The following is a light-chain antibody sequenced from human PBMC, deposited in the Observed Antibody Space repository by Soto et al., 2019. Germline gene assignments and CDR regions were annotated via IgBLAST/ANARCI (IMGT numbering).Light chain of an antibody. CDR2: KAS. CDR3: QQYKTYPGT. V-gene: IGKV1-5*03. J-gene: IGKJ1*01. Sequence: DIQMTQSPSTLSASVGDRDTITCRASETISTWLAWYQQKPGKAPNLLIYKASTLGSGVPSRYIGSGSGRECTVTLRGHQADDFRTCYCQQYKTYPGTFGPATKVEIK. CDR1: ETISTW.